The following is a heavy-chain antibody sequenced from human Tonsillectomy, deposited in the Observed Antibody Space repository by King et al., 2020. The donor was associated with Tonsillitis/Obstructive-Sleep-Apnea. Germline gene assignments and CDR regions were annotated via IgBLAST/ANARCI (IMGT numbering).Heavy chain of an antibody. CDR3: ARDSSRDVRAWWFDP. J-gene: IGHJ5*02. V-gene: IGHV1-46*04. D-gene: IGHD2-21*02. CDR1: GYTFTSHW. CDR2: INPNTGIT. Sequence: VQLVESGAEVKKPGASVKVSCKASGYTFTSHWMHWVRQAPGQGLEWMGVINPNTGITVYAQSLQGRITMNRATSTSPVYMELSSRRSEDTAVIYCARDSSRDVRAWWFDPWGQGILVTVSS.